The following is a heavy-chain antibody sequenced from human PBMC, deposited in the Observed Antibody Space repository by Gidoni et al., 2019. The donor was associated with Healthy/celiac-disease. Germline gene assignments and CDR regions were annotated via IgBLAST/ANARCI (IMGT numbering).Heavy chain of an antibody. J-gene: IGHJ3*02. CDR1: RFTFRSDW. CDR3: ARDHYDSIAGVFDI. V-gene: IGHV3-7*04. CDR2: IKQEGSEK. D-gene: IGHD3-22*01. Sequence: EVQLVESWGGLVQPAASLRLSCAASRFTFRSDWMSWDRQVPGKGLEWGANIKQEGSEKYYVDSVKGRFTISRDNAKNSLYLQMNSLRAEDTAVYYCARDHYDSIAGVFDIWGQGTMVTVSS.